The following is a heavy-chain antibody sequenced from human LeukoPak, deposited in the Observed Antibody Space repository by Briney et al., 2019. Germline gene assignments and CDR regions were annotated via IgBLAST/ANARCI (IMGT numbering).Heavy chain of an antibody. V-gene: IGHV1-69*02. CDR3: ARGGTVVPAAPDAFDI. J-gene: IGHJ3*02. CDR2: IIPILGIA. Sequence: SVKVSCKASGGTFSSYTISWVRQAPGQGLEWMGRIIPILGIANYAQKFQGRVTFTADKSTSTAYMELSSLRSEDTAVYYCARGGTVVPAAPDAFDIWGQGTMVTVSS. D-gene: IGHD2-2*01. CDR1: GGTFSSYT.